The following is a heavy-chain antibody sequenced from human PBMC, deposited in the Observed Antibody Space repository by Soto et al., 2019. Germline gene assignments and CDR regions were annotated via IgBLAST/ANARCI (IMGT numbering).Heavy chain of an antibody. CDR2: ISSNGVGT. Sequence: DVQLVESGGDLAQPGGSLRLSCAASGFTLSNYAMDWVRQAPGKGLEYVSGISSNGVGTYYENSVQGRFTVSRDNSKNTVYLQMGYLRPEDTAVYYCARRARPDFYYMDVWGKGTTVTVS. D-gene: IGHD6-6*01. CDR1: GFTLSNYA. CDR3: ARRARPDFYYMDV. V-gene: IGHV3-64*01. J-gene: IGHJ6*03.